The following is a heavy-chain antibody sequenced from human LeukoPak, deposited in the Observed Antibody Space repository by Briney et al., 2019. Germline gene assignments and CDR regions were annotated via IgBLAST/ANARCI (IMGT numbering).Heavy chain of an antibody. J-gene: IGHJ6*02. D-gene: IGHD3-16*01. CDR1: GASIGSYY. V-gene: IGHV4-59*08. CDR2: ISQNGIP. Sequence: PSETLSLTCTVSGASIGSYYWSWIRQPPGKGLEWIGFISQNGIPHYTASLKSRVTISRDTPGNQVSLILSSVTAADTAVYYCTRHDVVAVMGHGMAVWGQGTTVTVSS. CDR3: TRHDVVAVMGHGMAV.